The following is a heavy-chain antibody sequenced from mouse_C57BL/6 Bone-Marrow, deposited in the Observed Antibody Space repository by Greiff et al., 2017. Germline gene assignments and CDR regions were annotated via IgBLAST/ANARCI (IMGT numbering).Heavy chain of an antibody. Sequence: VHVKQSGAELVKPGASVKLSCKASGYTFTSYWMQWVKQRPGQGLEWIGEIDPSDSYTNYNQKFKGKATLTVDTSSSTAYMQLSSLTSEDSAVYYGARDDYYGSSNYAMDYWGQGTSVTVSS. CDR3: ARDDYYGSSNYAMDY. D-gene: IGHD1-1*01. V-gene: IGHV1-50*01. CDR1: GYTFTSYW. CDR2: IDPSDSYT. J-gene: IGHJ4*01.